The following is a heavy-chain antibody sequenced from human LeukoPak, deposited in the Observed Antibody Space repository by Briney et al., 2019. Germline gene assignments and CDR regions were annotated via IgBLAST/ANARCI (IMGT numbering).Heavy chain of an antibody. CDR2: IYYSGST. CDR1: GGSISSSSYY. Sequence: SETLSLTCTVSGGSISSSSYYWGWIRQPPGKGLEWIGSIYYSGSTYYNPSLKSRVTISVDTSKNQFSLKLSSVTAADTAVYYCARARRGGVVVAATGAYFDYWGQGTLVTVSS. J-gene: IGHJ4*02. CDR3: ARARRGGVVVAATGAYFDY. V-gene: IGHV4-39*07. D-gene: IGHD2-15*01.